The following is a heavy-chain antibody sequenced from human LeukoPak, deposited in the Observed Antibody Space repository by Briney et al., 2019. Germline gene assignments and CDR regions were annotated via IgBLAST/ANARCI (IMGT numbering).Heavy chain of an antibody. V-gene: IGHV4-38-2*02. Sequence: PSETLSLTCTVSGYSINSGYTWGWIRQPPGKGLEWIGNIYHSGGTYYNPSLTSRVTISVDTSKNQFSLKLSSVTAADTALYYCARSYYGGSHQYYFDYWGQGTLVTVSS. D-gene: IGHD4-23*01. CDR3: ARSYYGGSHQYYFDY. CDR2: IYHSGGT. J-gene: IGHJ4*02. CDR1: GYSINSGYT.